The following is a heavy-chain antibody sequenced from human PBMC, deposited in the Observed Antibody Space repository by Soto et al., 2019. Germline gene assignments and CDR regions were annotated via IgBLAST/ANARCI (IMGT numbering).Heavy chain of an antibody. Sequence: QVQLVESGGGVVQPGRSLRLSCAASGFTFSRHTMHWVRQAPGKGLEWVAAISDDGSNTYYADSVKGRFTISRDNSKNRLYLQMNSLSSEDPAVHHCAREVEYEFGSCCNNHPDDLDDWGQGTLVTVSS. J-gene: IGHJ4*02. D-gene: IGHD3-3*01. V-gene: IGHV3-30-3*01. CDR1: GFTFSRHT. CDR3: AREVEYEFGSCCNNHPDDLDD. CDR2: ISDDGSNT.